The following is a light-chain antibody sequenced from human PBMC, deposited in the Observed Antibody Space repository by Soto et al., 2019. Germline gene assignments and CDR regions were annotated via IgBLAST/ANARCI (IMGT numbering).Light chain of an antibody. CDR2: EVS. V-gene: IGLV2-8*01. CDR1: SSDVGGYNY. J-gene: IGLJ1*01. Sequence: QSVLTQPPSASGSPGHSVAIFCTGSSSDVGGYNYVSWYQQYPGKAPKVIIYEVSKRPSGVPDRFSGSKSGNTASLTVSGLQAEDEADYYCSSYADHNNYVFGTGTKVTVL. CDR3: SSYADHNNYV.